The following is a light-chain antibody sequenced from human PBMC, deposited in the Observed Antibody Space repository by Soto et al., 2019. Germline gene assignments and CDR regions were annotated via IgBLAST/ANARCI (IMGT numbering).Light chain of an antibody. J-gene: IGKJ1*01. CDR2: GAS. V-gene: IGKV3-15*01. Sequence: EIFITHSPCALPFPLSXXXTLXPRASQSVGSKLAWYQQKPGQPPRLLIHGASTRATGVPARFSGSGSGTEFTLTISSLQSEDFALYYCQQYNDWPLTFGQGTKVDIK. CDR3: QQYNDWPLT. CDR1: QSVGSK.